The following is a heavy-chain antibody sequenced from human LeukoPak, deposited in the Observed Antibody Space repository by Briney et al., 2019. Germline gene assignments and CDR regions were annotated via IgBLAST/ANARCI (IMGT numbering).Heavy chain of an antibody. J-gene: IGHJ4*02. CDR2: LYHSGNT. CDR3: AMVPYCSSTSCYPFDY. Sequence: SETLSLTCTVSGYSISSGYYWGWIRQPPGTGLEWIGSLYHSGNTFYNPSLKSRVTISVDTSKNQLSLKLNSVTAADTAVYYCAMVPYCSSTSCYPFDYWGQGTLVTVSS. D-gene: IGHD2-2*01. V-gene: IGHV4-38-2*02. CDR1: GYSISSGYY.